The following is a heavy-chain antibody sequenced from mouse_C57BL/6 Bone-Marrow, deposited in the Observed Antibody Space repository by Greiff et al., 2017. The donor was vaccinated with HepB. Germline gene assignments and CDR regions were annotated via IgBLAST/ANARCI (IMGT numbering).Heavy chain of an antibody. Sequence: EVQRVESGGGLVQPGGSLSLSCAASGFTFPDYYMSWVRQPPGKALEWLGFIRNKANGYTTEYSASVKGRFTISRDNSQSILYLQMNALRVEDSATYYCARDNTTGGYFDVWRTGTTVTVSS. CDR3: ARDNTTGGYFDV. J-gene: IGHJ1*03. CDR2: IRNKANGYTT. D-gene: IGHD1-1*01. CDR1: GFTFPDYY. V-gene: IGHV7-3*01.